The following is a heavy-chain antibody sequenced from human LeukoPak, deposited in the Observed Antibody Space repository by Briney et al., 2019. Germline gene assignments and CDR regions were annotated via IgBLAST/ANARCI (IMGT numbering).Heavy chain of an antibody. CDR1: GGSISTYY. Sequence: SETLSLTCTVSGGSISTYYWGWIRQPPGKGLEWVGYIHYSGSTTYNPSLKSRVAISVDTSKNQFSLKLSFVPASDTAVYYCARLIGGVAYFDLWGRGTLVTVSS. CDR3: ARLIGGVAYFDL. J-gene: IGHJ2*01. CDR2: IHYSGST. V-gene: IGHV4-59*08.